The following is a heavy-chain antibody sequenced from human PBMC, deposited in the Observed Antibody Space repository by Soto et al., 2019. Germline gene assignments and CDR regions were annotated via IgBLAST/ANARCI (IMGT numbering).Heavy chain of an antibody. J-gene: IGHJ3*02. Sequence: VESGGGLVKPGGSLRLSCAASGFTFSSYSMNWVRQAPGKGLEWVSSISSSSSYIYYADSVKGRFTISRDNAKNSLYLQMNSLRAEDTAVYYCARALLGATYAFDIWGQGTMVTVSS. V-gene: IGHV3-21*01. D-gene: IGHD1-26*01. CDR2: ISSSSSYI. CDR1: GFTFSSYS. CDR3: ARALLGATYAFDI.